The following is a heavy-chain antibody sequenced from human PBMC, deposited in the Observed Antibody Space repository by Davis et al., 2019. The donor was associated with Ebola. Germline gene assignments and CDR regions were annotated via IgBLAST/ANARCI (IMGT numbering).Heavy chain of an antibody. CDR1: RYTFTSYG. CDR2: INPHNGNT. D-gene: IGHD1-1*01. V-gene: IGHV1-18*04. Sequence: AASVKVSCKASRYTFTSYGITWVRQAPGQGLEWMGWINPHNGNTNYAQNVQGRVTMTTHTSTTTAYMDVGSLRSDDTDVYYCARAQFPTTSDHWGQGTLVTVSS. CDR3: ARAQFPTTSDH. J-gene: IGHJ4*02.